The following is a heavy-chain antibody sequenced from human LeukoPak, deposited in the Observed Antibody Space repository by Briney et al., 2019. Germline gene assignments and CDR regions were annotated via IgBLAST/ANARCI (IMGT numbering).Heavy chain of an antibody. CDR1: GFTFSSYS. CDR3: ARDYYGSGSYYNWFDP. V-gene: IGHV3-48*04. D-gene: IGHD3-10*01. Sequence: PGGSLRLSCAASGFTFSSYSMNWVRQAPGKGLEWVSYISSSSSTIYYADSVKGRFTISRDNAKNSLYLQMNSLRAEDTAVYYCARDYYGSGSYYNWFDPWGQGTLVTVSS. CDR2: ISSSSSTI. J-gene: IGHJ5*02.